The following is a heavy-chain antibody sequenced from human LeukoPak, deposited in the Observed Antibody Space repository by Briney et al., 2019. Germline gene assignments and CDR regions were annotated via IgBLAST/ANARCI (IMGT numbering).Heavy chain of an antibody. Sequence: SETLSLTCAVYGGSFSGYYWSWIRQPPGKGLEWIGEINHSGSTNYNPSLKSRVTISVDTSKNQFSLRLNSVTAADTAVYYCARVRITGIGKIWFDPWGQGTLVTVSS. J-gene: IGHJ5*02. V-gene: IGHV4-34*01. CDR2: INHSGST. CDR1: GGSFSGYY. CDR3: ARVRITGIGKIWFDP. D-gene: IGHD1-14*01.